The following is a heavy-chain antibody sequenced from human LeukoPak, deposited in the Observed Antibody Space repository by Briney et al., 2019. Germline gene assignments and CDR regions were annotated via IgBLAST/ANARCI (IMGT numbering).Heavy chain of an antibody. J-gene: IGHJ3*02. Sequence: SEALSLTCTVCGGSITSHYWSWIRQPPGKGLEWVGYIYYSGSTNYNPSLKSRVTISVDTSKNQFSLKLSSVTAADTAVYYCARDPRRYCSSTSCYGPFDAFDIWGQGTMVTVSS. D-gene: IGHD2-2*01. CDR2: IYYSGST. CDR3: ARDPRRYCSSTSCYGPFDAFDI. V-gene: IGHV4-59*11. CDR1: GGSITSHY.